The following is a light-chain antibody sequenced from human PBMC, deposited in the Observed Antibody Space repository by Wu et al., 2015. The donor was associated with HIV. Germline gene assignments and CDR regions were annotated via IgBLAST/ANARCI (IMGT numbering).Light chain of an antibody. CDR1: QSISSW. CDR2: KAS. V-gene: IGKV1-5*03. CDR3: QQYNLYPWT. J-gene: IGKJ1*01. Sequence: DIQMTQSPSTLSASVGDRVTITCRASQSISSWLAWYQQKPGKAPKLLIYKASSLESGVPLRFSGSGSGTEFTLTISSLQPDDLATYYCQQYNLYPWTFGQGTKVEI.